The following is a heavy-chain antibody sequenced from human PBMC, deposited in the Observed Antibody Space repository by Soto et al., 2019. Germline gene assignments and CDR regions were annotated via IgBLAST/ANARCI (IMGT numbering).Heavy chain of an antibody. J-gene: IGHJ6*02. Sequence: GASVKVSCKASACTFSSHALSSVRPPPGQGLEWMGGTMHIFGTANYAQKFKRRITITAHESTSTAYMELRSLSTEDTALSYCARPSDGYSPGYYGMDVWGQGTTVTVSS. V-gene: IGHV1-69*01. D-gene: IGHD5-18*01. CDR3: ARPSDGYSPGYYGMDV. CDR2: TMHIFGTA. CDR1: ACTFSSHA.